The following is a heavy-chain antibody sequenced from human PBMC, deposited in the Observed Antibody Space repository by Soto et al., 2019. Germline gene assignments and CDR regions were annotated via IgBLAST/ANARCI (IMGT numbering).Heavy chain of an antibody. Sequence: SETLSLTCAVYGGSFSGYYWSWIRQPPGKGLEWIGEINHSGSTNYNPSLKSRVTISVDTSKNQFSLKLSSVTAEDTAVYYCARDKAAAGDYWGQGTLVTVSS. V-gene: IGHV4-34*01. CDR3: ARDKAAAGDY. CDR1: GGSFSGYY. J-gene: IGHJ4*02. D-gene: IGHD6-13*01. CDR2: INHSGST.